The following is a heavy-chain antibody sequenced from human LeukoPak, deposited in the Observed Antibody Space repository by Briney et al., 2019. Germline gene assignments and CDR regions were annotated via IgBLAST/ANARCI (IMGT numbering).Heavy chain of an antibody. D-gene: IGHD5-18*01. Sequence: SETLSLTCTVFGVSISSYYWCWIRQPPGKGLEWIGYIHYSGSTNYNPSLKSRVTMAVDTSENQFFLNLSSVTTADTAVYYCARGGTGYSSYYNMDVWGQGTTVTVSS. CDR2: IHYSGST. J-gene: IGHJ6*02. CDR1: GVSISSYY. CDR3: ARGGTGYSSYYNMDV. V-gene: IGHV4-59*01.